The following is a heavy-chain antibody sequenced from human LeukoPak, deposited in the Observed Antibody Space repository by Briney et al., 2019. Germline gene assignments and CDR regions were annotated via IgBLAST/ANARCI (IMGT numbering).Heavy chain of an antibody. CDR2: INPSGGST. CDR3: ANGVNSSGGGGAFDI. Sequence: ASVKVSFKASGYTFTSYYMHWVRQAPGQALEWMGIINPSGGSTSYAQKFQGRVTMTRDTSTSTVYMELSSLRSEDTAVYYCANGVNSSGGGGAFDIWGQGTMVTVSS. D-gene: IGHD6-19*01. V-gene: IGHV1-46*01. J-gene: IGHJ3*02. CDR1: GYTFTSYY.